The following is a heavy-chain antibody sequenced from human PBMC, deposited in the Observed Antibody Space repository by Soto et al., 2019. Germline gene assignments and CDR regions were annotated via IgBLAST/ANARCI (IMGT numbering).Heavy chain of an antibody. J-gene: IGHJ4*02. CDR3: ATGRLYSSGWYGGYYFDY. Sequence: GGSLRLSCAASGFTFSSYSMNWVRQAPGKGLEWVSSISSSSSYIYYADSVKGRFTISRDNAKNSLYLQMNSLRAEDTAVYYCATGRLYSSGWYGGYYFDYWGQGTLVTVSS. CDR1: GFTFSSYS. CDR2: ISSSSSYI. D-gene: IGHD6-19*01. V-gene: IGHV3-21*01.